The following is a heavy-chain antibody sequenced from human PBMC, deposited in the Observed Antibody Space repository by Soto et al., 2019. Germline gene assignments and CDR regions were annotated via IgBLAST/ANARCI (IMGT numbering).Heavy chain of an antibody. D-gene: IGHD5-18*01. CDR3: AKERRYSFDALDL. J-gene: IGHJ3*01. CDR2: IWYDGSNK. V-gene: IGHV3-33*06. Sequence: GGSLRLSCAASGFTFSSYGMHWVRQAPGKGLEWVAVIWYDGSNKYYADSVKGRFTISRDNSKNTLYLQMNSLRAEDTAVYYCAKERRYSFDALDLWGQGTLVTVSS. CDR1: GFTFSSYG.